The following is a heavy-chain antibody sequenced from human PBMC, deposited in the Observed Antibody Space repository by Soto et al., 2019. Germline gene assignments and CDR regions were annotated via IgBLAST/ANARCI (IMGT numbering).Heavy chain of an antibody. D-gene: IGHD1-26*01. CDR1: GFIFSRYS. CDR3: ARGSAFIGLDY. V-gene: IGHV3-21*01. Sequence: GGSLRLSCAVSGFIFSRYSMNWVRQAPGKGLEWVSSIGTSGSYIYDTVSVKGRFTISRDNTKDSLYLQMNSLRAEDTAIYYCARGSAFIGLDYWGQGTPVTVSS. CDR2: IGTSGSYI. J-gene: IGHJ4*02.